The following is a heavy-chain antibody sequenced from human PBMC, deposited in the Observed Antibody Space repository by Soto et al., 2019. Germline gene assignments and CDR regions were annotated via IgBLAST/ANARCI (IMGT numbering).Heavy chain of an antibody. CDR1: GFTFSSFA. D-gene: IGHD2-15*01. CDR3: ARGFSDGKGSPPDF. CDR2: ISGSGGST. V-gene: IGHV3-23*01. J-gene: IGHJ4*02. Sequence: EMQLLESGGGLVQPGGSLRLSCAASGFTFSSFAMSWVRQAPGKGLDWVSAISGSGGSTYSADSVKGRFTISRDNSKNTLYLQMRSLRAEDKAVYYCARGFSDGKGSPPDFWGQGSLVTVSS.